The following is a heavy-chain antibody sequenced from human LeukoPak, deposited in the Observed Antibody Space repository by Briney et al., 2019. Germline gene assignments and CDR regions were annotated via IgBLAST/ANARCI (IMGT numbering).Heavy chain of an antibody. V-gene: IGHV4-39*07. CDR2: IYYSGSS. Sequence: SETLSLTCTVSGGPINSGDYYWVWIRQPPGKGLEWIGSIYYSGSSSYNPSLKSRVTMTVDTSKSQFSLKLTSVTAADTAVYFCARGGERPMDVWGKGTTVTVSS. D-gene: IGHD3-10*01. J-gene: IGHJ6*03. CDR1: GGPINSGDYY. CDR3: ARGGERPMDV.